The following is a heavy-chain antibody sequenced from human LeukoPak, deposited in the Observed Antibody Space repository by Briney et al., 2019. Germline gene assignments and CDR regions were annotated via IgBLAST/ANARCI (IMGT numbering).Heavy chain of an antibody. V-gene: IGHV1-3*01. Sequence: ASVKVSCKASGYTFTSYAMHWVRQAPGQRLEWMGWINAGNGNTKYSQKFQGRVTITRDTSASTAYMELSSLRSEDTAVYYCAREETDASGREPFDYWGQGTLVTVSS. CDR2: INAGNGNT. CDR1: GYTFTSYA. J-gene: IGHJ4*02. D-gene: IGHD6-19*01. CDR3: AREETDASGREPFDY.